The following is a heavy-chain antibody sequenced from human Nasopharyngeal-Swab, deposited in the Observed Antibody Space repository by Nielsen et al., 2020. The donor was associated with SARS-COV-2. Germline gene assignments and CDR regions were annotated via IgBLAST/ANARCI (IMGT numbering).Heavy chain of an antibody. V-gene: IGHV1-8*01. D-gene: IGHD2-2*01. J-gene: IGHJ4*02. CDR3: ARGPGCSSTSCPSGWNY. Sequence: ASVKVSCKASGYTFTSYDINWVRQATGRGLEWMGWMNPNSGNTGYAQKFQGRVTMTRNTSISTAYMELSSLRSEDTAVYYCARGPGCSSTSCPSGWNYWGQGTLVTVSS. CDR1: GYTFTSYD. CDR2: MNPNSGNT.